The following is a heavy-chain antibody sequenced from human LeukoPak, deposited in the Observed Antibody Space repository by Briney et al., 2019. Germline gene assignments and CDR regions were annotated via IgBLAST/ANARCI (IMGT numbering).Heavy chain of an antibody. CDR1: GGSISSYY. D-gene: IGHD6-13*01. V-gene: IGHV4-59*08. J-gene: IGHJ4*02. CDR3: ARQGYSSSWYVDY. Sequence: SETLSLTCTVSGGSISSYYWSWIRRPPGKGLEWIGYIYYSGSTNYNPSLKSRVTISVDTSKNQFSLKLSSVTAADTAVYYCARQGYSSSWYVDYWGQGTLVTVSS. CDR2: IYYSGST.